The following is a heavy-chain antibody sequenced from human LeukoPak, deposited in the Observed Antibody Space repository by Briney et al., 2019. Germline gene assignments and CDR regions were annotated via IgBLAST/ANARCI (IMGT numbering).Heavy chain of an antibody. CDR2: INHSGST. CDR3: ARFTYDSSGYYRGNYFDY. V-gene: IGHV4-34*01. Sequence: SETLSLTCDVYGGSFRGYYWSWIRQPPGKGLEWIGEINHSGSTNYNPSLKSRVTVSVDTSKNQFSLKLSSVTAADTAVYYCARFTYDSSGYYRGNYFDYWGQGTLVTVSS. D-gene: IGHD3-22*01. J-gene: IGHJ4*02. CDR1: GGSFRGYY.